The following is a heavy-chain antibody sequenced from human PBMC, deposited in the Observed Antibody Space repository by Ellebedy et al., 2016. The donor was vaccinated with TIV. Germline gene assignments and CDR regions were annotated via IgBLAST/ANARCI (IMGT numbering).Heavy chain of an antibody. D-gene: IGHD4-17*01. Sequence: MPSETLSLTCTVSGGSISSYYWSWIRQPPGKGPECIGYIYYSGSTNYNPSLKSRVTISVDTSKNQFSLKLSSVTAADTAVYFCARDSDGDYTSFDLWGRGALVIVSS. J-gene: IGHJ2*01. CDR2: IYYSGST. V-gene: IGHV4-59*12. CDR3: ARDSDGDYTSFDL. CDR1: GGSISSYY.